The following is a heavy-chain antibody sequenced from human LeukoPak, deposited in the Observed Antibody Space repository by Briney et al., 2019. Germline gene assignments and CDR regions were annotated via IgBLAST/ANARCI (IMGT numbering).Heavy chain of an antibody. V-gene: IGHV1-69*05. Sequence: GSSVKLSCKASGGTFSSYAISWVRQAPGQGLEWMGRIIPIFGTANYAQKYQGRVTITTDESTSTAYMELSSLRSDDTAVYSCARDKQWLVPGTLPQEEYFQHWGQGTLVTVSS. J-gene: IGHJ1*01. CDR2: IIPIFGTA. CDR1: GGTFSSYA. D-gene: IGHD6-19*01. CDR3: ARDKQWLVPGTLPQEEYFQH.